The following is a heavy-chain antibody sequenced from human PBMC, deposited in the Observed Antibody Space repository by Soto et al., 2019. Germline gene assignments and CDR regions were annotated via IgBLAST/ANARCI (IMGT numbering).Heavy chain of an antibody. V-gene: IGHV4-59*08. D-gene: IGHD6-19*01. CDR3: ARHGAFASGWYSWFDP. CDR2: IFYSGNT. CDR1: GGSISSYF. Sequence: SETLSLTCTVSGGSISSYFWSWIRQPPGKGLEWIGYIFYSGNTNYNPSLKSRVTISVYTSKNQFSLNLSSVTAAHTAVYYRARHGAFASGWYSWFDPWGQGTLVTVSS. J-gene: IGHJ5*02.